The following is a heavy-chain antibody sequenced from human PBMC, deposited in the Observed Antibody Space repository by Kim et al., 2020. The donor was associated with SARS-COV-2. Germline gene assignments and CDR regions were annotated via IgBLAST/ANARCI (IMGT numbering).Heavy chain of an antibody. J-gene: IGHJ6*02. CDR1: GYTFTSYY. CDR3: ARERGFELTIFGVDMVYYGMDV. CDR2: INPSGGST. D-gene: IGHD3-3*01. V-gene: IGHV1-46*01. Sequence: ASVKVSCKASGYTFTSYYMHWVRQAPGQGLEWMGIINPSGGSTSYAQKFQGRVTMTRDTSTSTVYMELSSLRSEDTAVYYCARERGFELTIFGVDMVYYGMDVWGQGTTVTVSS.